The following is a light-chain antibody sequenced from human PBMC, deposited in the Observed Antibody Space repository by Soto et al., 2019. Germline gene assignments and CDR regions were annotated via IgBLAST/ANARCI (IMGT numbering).Light chain of an antibody. J-gene: IGLJ2*01. Sequence: QSALTQPPSASGSPGQSVTISCTGTSSDVGGYNYVSWYQQHPGKAPKLMIYEVSKRPSGVPDRFSGSKSGNTASLTVSGLQAEDEADYYFSSYAGNNVVFGGGTKLTVL. V-gene: IGLV2-8*01. CDR2: EVS. CDR3: SSYAGNNVV. CDR1: SSDVGGYNY.